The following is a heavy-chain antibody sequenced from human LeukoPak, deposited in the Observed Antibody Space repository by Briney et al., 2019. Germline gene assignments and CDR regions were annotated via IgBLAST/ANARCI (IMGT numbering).Heavy chain of an antibody. D-gene: IGHD3-22*01. CDR1: GFTFSSYA. CDR3: AREAYDSSGSDHGFDY. J-gene: IGHJ4*02. Sequence: GGSLRLSCAASGFTFSSYAMHWVRQAPGKGLEWVAVISYDGSNKYYADSVKGRFTISRDNSKNMLYLQMNSLRAEDTAVYYCAREAYDSSGSDHGFDYWGQGTLVTVSS. V-gene: IGHV3-30*01. CDR2: ISYDGSNK.